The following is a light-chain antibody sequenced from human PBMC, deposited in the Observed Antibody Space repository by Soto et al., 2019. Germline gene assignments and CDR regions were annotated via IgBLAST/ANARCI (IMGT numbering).Light chain of an antibody. CDR3: QQANTFALT. CDR1: QGINSW. J-gene: IGKJ4*01. V-gene: IGKV1-12*01. Sequence: DIQMTQSPSSLSASVGDRVTITCRASQGINSWLAWYQQKSGKAPKLLIYAASSWASGVPSRFSGSGSGTEFTLTISSLQPEDFATYYCQQANTFALTFGGGTKVDIK. CDR2: AAS.